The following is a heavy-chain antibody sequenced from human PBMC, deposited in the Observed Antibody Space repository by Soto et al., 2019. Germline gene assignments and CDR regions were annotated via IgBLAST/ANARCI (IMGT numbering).Heavy chain of an antibody. V-gene: IGHV3-30*09. CDR2: ISYDGSDK. D-gene: IGHD3-22*01. CDR3: ARRAWDSYYAIDV. CDR1: GFKYTDFA. Sequence: VQLVESGGGEVQPGRSLRLSCAASGFKYTDFALHWVRQAPGKGLEWVAIISYDGSDKYYADSVKGRFVISRDNPKTTLYLEMNSLRPEDTVVYFCARRAWDSYYAIDVWGQGTTVTVFS. J-gene: IGHJ6*02.